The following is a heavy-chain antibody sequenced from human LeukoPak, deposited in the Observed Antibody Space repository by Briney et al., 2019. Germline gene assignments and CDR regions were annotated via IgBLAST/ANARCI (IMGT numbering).Heavy chain of an antibody. Sequence: SGGSLRLSCAASGFTFSSYSTNWVRQAPGKGLEWISYIGISSGNTKYADSVKGRFTISGDKAKNSVYLQMNGLRVEDTAVYYCARDTKYAFDNWGQGTLVTVSS. CDR3: ARDTKYAFDN. V-gene: IGHV3-48*01. CDR2: IGISSGNT. CDR1: GFTFSSYS. J-gene: IGHJ4*02. D-gene: IGHD2-2*01.